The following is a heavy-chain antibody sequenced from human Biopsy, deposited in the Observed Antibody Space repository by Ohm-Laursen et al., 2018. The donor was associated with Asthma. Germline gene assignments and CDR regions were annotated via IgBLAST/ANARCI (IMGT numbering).Heavy chain of an antibody. Sequence: ASVKVSCKISGYSLTDLSMHWVRQAPGQGLEWMGGHDHEEGGTVNARRFRGRVTMTEDTSTDTAYMELSSLSSDDTAVYYCASYFPKDYVRYNFQFWGQGTLVTVSS. CDR3: ASYFPKDYVRYNFQF. V-gene: IGHV1-24*01. J-gene: IGHJ4*02. CDR1: GYSLTDLS. D-gene: IGHD4-17*01. CDR2: HDHEEGGT.